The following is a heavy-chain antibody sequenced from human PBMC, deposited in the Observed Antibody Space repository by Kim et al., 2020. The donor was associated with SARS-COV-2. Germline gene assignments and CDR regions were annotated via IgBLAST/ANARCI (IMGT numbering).Heavy chain of an antibody. D-gene: IGHD3-3*01. V-gene: IGHV3-48*03. CDR3: ARSTIFGVVTLYYYGMDV. Sequence: KGRFTISRDNAKNSLYLQIISLRAEDTAVYYCARSTIFGVVTLYYYGMDVWGQGTTVTVSS. J-gene: IGHJ6*02.